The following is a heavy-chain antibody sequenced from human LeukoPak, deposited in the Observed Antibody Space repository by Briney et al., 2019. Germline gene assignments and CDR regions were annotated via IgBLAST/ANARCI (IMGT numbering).Heavy chain of an antibody. V-gene: IGHV3-21*01. CDR1: GFTVSSNY. CDR2: ISSGSDYI. J-gene: IGHJ5*02. CDR3: ARDRSDGSGSYYPFWFDP. Sequence: GGSLRLSCAASGFTVSSNYMSWVRQAPGEGLEWVSSISSGSDYIYYADSLKGRFTISRDNAKNSLYLQLNSLRAEDTAVYYCARDRSDGSGSYYPFWFDPWGRGTLVTVSS. D-gene: IGHD3-10*01.